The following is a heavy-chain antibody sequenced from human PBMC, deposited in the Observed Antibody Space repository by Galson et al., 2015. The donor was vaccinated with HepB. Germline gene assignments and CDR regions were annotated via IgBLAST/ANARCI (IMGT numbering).Heavy chain of an antibody. CDR2: ISYDGSNK. J-gene: IGHJ6*02. CDR1: GFTFSSYA. CDR3: ARDFGGTFGVVISFYYYYGMDV. D-gene: IGHD3-3*01. V-gene: IGHV3-30*04. Sequence: SLRLSCAASGFTFSSYAMHWVRQAPGKGLEWVAVISYDGSNKYYADSVKGRFTISRDNSKNTLYLQMNSLRAEDTAVYYCARDFGGTFGVVISFYYYYGMDVWGQGTTVTVSS.